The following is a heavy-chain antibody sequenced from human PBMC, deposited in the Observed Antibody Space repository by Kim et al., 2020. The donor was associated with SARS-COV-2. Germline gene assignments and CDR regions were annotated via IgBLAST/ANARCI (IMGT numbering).Heavy chain of an antibody. V-gene: IGHV3-9*01. CDR3: AKRVSGSSRHFDY. CDR1: GFTFDDYH. Sequence: GGSLRLSCAASGFTFDDYHMHWVRQAPGKGLEWVSGISSNSDTIAYADSVKGRFTVSRDNAKNSLYLQMNSLRLEDTALYYCAKRVSGSSRHFDYWGQGTLVTLSS. D-gene: IGHD1-26*01. J-gene: IGHJ4*02. CDR2: ISSNSDTI.